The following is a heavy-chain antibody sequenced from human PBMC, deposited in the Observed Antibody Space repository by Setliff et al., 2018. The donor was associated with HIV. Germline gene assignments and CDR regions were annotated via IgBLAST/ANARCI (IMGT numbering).Heavy chain of an antibody. V-gene: IGHV3-15*01. CDR2: IKSKTDGGTT. D-gene: IGHD4-17*01. Sequence: PGGSLRLSCAASGFTFSNAWMTWVRQAPGKGLEWVGRIKSKTDGGTTDYAAPVKGRFTISRDDSKNTLYLQMNSMKTEDTAVYYCTTETYLTLGFVYGGNSGNAFDIWGQGTMVTVSS. J-gene: IGHJ3*02. CDR3: TTETYLTLGFVYGGNSGNAFDI. CDR1: GFTFSNAW.